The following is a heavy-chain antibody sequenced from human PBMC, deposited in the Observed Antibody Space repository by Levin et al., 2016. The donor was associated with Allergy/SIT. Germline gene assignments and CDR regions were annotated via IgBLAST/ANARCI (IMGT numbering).Heavy chain of an antibody. Sequence: GESLKISCAASGFTFSNYWMHWVRQAPGKGLVWVSRIDTGGTFTSYADSVKGRFTTSRDNGKNTLYLQMNNLRGEDTAVYYCARAEVGEAWVDYWGQGTLVTVSS. CDR2: IDTGGTFT. V-gene: IGHV3-74*01. CDR3: ARAEVGEAWVDY. D-gene: IGHD2-15*01. CDR1: GFTFSNYW. J-gene: IGHJ4*02.